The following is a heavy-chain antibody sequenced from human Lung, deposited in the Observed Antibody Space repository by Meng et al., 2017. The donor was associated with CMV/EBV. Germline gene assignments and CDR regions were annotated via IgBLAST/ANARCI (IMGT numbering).Heavy chain of an antibody. CDR2: IKQDGSEK. J-gene: IGHJ4*02. CDR1: GFTFNTYW. CDR3: ARDPRVKSYVVVPAASDY. Sequence: GEXXKISCVASGFTFNTYWMSWVRQAPGKGLEWVANIKQDGSEKYYVGSVKGRFTISRDNAKNSLYLQMNSLRAEDTAVYYCARDPRVKSYVVVPAASDYWGQGTMVTVSS. D-gene: IGHD2-2*01. V-gene: IGHV3-7*01.